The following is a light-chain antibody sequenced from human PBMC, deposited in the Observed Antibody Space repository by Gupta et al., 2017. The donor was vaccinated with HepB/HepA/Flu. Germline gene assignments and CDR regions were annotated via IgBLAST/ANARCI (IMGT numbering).Light chain of an antibody. CDR3: QQRSNWPLT. J-gene: IGKJ4*01. Sequence: EIVLTQSPATLSLSPGERATLSCRASQSIFNYLAWYQQKPGQAPRLLIYDASTRATGIPARFSGSGCGTGFTLTISSREPEDFAVYYCQQRSNWPLTFGGGNKVEIK. CDR1: QSIFNY. CDR2: DAS. V-gene: IGKV3-11*01.